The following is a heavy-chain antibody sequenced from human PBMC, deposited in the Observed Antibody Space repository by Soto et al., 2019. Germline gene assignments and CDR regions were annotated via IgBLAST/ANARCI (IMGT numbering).Heavy chain of an antibody. CDR2: ISYDGSNK. V-gene: IGHV3-30-3*01. CDR1: GFTFSSYA. D-gene: IGHD3-10*01. CDR3: ARTSLWFGELVRLDYYYCGMDV. J-gene: IGHJ6*02. Sequence: QVQLVESGGGVVQPGRSLRLSCAASGFTFSSYAMHWVRQAPGKGLEWVAVISYDGSNKYYADSVKGRFTISRDNSKNTLYLQMNSLRAEDTAVYYCARTSLWFGELVRLDYYYCGMDVWGQGTTVTVSS.